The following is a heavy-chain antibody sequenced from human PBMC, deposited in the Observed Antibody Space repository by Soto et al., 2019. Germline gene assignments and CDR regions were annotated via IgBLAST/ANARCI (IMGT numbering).Heavy chain of an antibody. J-gene: IGHJ4*02. CDR2: IYYSGST. CDR3: ARVIYSYGPNLDY. Sequence: SETLSLTCTVSGGSISSGGYYWSWIRQHPGKGLEWIGYIYYSGSTYYNPSLKSRVTISVDTSKNQFSLKLSSVTAADTAVYYCARVIYSYGPNLDYWGQGTLVTVSS. CDR1: GGSISSGGYY. V-gene: IGHV4-31*03. D-gene: IGHD5-18*01.